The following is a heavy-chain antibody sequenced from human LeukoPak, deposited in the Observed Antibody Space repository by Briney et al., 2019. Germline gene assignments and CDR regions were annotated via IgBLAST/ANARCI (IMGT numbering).Heavy chain of an antibody. J-gene: IGHJ3*02. CDR1: GFTFGDYA. D-gene: IGHD6-19*01. Sequence: PGGSLRLSCTATGFTFGDYAMSWFRQAPGKGLEWVGFIRSKAYGGTTEYAASVKGRFTISRDDSKSIAYLQMNSLKTEDTAVYYCTRSVAAKGVYAFDIWGQGTMVTVSS. CDR2: IRSKAYGGTT. CDR3: TRSVAAKGVYAFDI. V-gene: IGHV3-49*03.